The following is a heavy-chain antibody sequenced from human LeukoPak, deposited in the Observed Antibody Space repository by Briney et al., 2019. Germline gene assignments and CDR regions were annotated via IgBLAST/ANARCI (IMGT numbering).Heavy chain of an antibody. CDR1: GGSISSSSYY. CDR3: ASLPRSSPGYYYYYYYMDV. Sequence: SETLSLTCTVSGGSISSSSYYWGWIRQPPGKGLEWIGSIYYSGSTYYNPSLKSRVTISVDTSKNQFSLKLSSVTAADTAVYYCASLPRSSPGYYYYYYYMDVWGKGTTVTISS. D-gene: IGHD2-2*01. J-gene: IGHJ6*03. CDR2: IYYSGST. V-gene: IGHV4-39*07.